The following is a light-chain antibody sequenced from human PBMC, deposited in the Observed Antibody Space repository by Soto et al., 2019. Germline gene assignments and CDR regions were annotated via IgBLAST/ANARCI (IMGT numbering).Light chain of an antibody. V-gene: IGKV1-9*01. J-gene: IGKJ1*01. CDR2: AAS. Sequence: DIQLTQSPSFLSASVGDRVTITCRASQDISGYLAWFQRRPGKAPKLLISAASTLQSGVPSRFSGSGSGTEFTLTISRLQPEDFAIYFCQQLNSFPWTFGQGTKVDIK. CDR1: QDISGY. CDR3: QQLNSFPWT.